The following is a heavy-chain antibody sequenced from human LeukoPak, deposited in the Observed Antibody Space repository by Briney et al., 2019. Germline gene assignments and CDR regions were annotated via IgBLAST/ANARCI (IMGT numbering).Heavy chain of an antibody. D-gene: IGHD3-22*01. V-gene: IGHV4-59*08. J-gene: IGHJ4*02. Sequence: SETLSLTSTLSGGFIGCYYWSWIRQPPGKGLEWIGYIYYSGSTNYNPSLKSRVTISVDTSKNQFSLKLSSVTAADTAVYYCARSYHYHSSGYWAHRGQGPLVTVSS. CDR3: ARSYHYHSSGYWAH. CDR2: IYYSGST. CDR1: GGFIGCYY.